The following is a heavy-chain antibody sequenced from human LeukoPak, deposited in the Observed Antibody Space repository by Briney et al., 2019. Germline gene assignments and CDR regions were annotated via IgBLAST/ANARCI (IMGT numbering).Heavy chain of an antibody. CDR1: GGSISSGSYY. CDR3: ASSAPLYYYMDV. Sequence: SETLSLTCTVSGGSISSGSYYWSWIRQPAGKGLEWIGRIYTSGSTNYNPSLKSRVTISVDTSKNQFSLKLSSVTAADTAVYYCASSAPLYYYMDVWGKGTTVTVSS. V-gene: IGHV4-61*02. CDR2: IYTSGST. J-gene: IGHJ6*03.